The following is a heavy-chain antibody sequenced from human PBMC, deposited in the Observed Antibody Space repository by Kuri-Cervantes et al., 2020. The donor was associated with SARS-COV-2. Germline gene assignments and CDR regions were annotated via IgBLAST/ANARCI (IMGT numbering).Heavy chain of an antibody. CDR1: GGSISSYY. J-gene: IGHJ4*02. Sequence: SETLSLTCTVSGGSISSYYWSWIRQPPGKGLEWIGYIYYSGSTNYNHSLKSRVTISVDTSKNQFSLKLSSVTAADTAVYYCARVGGNWELPFDYWGQGTLVTVSS. CDR3: ARVGGNWELPFDY. D-gene: IGHD3-10*01. V-gene: IGHV4-59*01. CDR2: IYYSGST.